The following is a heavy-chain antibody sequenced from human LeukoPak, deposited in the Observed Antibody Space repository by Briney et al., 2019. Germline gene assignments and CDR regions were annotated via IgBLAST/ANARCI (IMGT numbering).Heavy chain of an antibody. CDR1: GFTFSSYW. J-gene: IGHJ4*02. V-gene: IGHV3-7*01. D-gene: IGHD3-22*01. Sequence: GGSLRLTCAASGFTFSSYWMTWVRQAPGKGLQWVGNIKQDGSETYYVDSVKGRFTISKDNAKNSLYLQMNSLRAEDTAVYYCARSSGYCSDYWGQGTLVTVSS. CDR3: ARSSGYCSDY. CDR2: IKQDGSET.